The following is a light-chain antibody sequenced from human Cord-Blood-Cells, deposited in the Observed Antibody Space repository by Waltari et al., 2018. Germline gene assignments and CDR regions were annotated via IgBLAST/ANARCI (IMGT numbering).Light chain of an antibody. CDR3: CSYAGSSTWV. CDR1: SSDVGSYNL. J-gene: IGLJ3*02. Sequence: QSALTHPASVSGSPGQSITISCTGTSSDVGSYNLVSWYQQHPGKAPKLMIYEGSKRPSGVSNRFSGSKSGNTASLTISGLQAEDEADYCCCSYAGSSTWVFGGGTKLTVL. CDR2: EGS. V-gene: IGLV2-23*01.